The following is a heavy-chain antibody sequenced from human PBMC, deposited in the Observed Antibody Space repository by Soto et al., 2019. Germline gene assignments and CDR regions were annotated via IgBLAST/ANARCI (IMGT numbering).Heavy chain of an antibody. CDR3: ARVGSLWYFDP. D-gene: IGHD3-10*01. CDR2: TNSDGSTT. V-gene: IGHV3-74*01. J-gene: IGHJ5*02. CDR1: GFTFSTSW. Sequence: GGSLRLSCAASGFTFSTSWMHWVRQAPGKGLVWVSRTNSDGSTTTYADSVKGRFTISRDNAKNTLYLQMDSLRAEDTAVYYCARVGSLWYFDPWGQGTLVTVSS.